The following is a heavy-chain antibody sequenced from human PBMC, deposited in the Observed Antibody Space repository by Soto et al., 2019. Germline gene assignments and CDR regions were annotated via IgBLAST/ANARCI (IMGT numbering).Heavy chain of an antibody. D-gene: IGHD6-19*01. Sequence: PGESLKISCNGSGYSFSSYWVGWVRQMPGKGLEWMGIIYPGDSDTRYSPSFQGQVTISADKSISTAYLQWSSLKASDTAMYYCARLGLYSSGWRDAFDIWGQGTMVTVSS. CDR1: GYSFSSYW. CDR2: IYPGDSDT. J-gene: IGHJ3*02. V-gene: IGHV5-51*01. CDR3: ARLGLYSSGWRDAFDI.